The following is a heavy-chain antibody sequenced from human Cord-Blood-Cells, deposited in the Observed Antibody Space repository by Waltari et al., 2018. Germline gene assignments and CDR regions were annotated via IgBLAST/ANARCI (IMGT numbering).Heavy chain of an antibody. CDR3: ARGVTVTRNAFDI. CDR2: INHSGST. D-gene: IGHD4-4*01. CDR1: GGSFSGYY. Sequence: QVQLQQWGAGLLKPSETLSLTCAVTGGSFSGYYWSWIRQPTGKGLEWIGEINHSGSTNYNPSLKSRVTISVDTSKNQFSLKLSSVTAADTAVYYCARGVTVTRNAFDIWGQGTMVTVSS. V-gene: IGHV4-34*01. J-gene: IGHJ3*02.